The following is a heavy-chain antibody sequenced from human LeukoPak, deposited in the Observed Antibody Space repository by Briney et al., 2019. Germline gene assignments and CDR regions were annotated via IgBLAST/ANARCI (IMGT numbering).Heavy chain of an antibody. CDR2: ISSSSSYI. Sequence: GGSLRLSCAASGFTFSSYSMNWVRQAPGKGLEWVSSISSSSSYIYYEDSVKGRFTISRDNAKNSLYLQMNSLRAEDTAVYYCARDSHYDPDAFDIWGQGTMVTVSS. V-gene: IGHV3-21*01. CDR1: GFTFSSYS. J-gene: IGHJ3*02. D-gene: IGHD3-3*01. CDR3: ARDSHYDPDAFDI.